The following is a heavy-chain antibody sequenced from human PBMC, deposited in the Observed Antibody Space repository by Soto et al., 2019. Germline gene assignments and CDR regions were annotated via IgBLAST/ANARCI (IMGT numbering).Heavy chain of an antibody. J-gene: IGHJ4*02. D-gene: IGHD1-26*01. CDR1: GFTFSSYA. CDR3: AKYDSGSYYAPFDY. V-gene: IGHV3-23*01. CDR2: ISGSGGST. Sequence: GGSLRLSCAASGFTFSSYAMSWVRRAPGKGLEWVSAISGSGGSTYYADSVKGRFTISRDNSKNTLYLQMNSLRAEDTAVYYCAKYDSGSYYAPFDYWGQGTLVTVSS.